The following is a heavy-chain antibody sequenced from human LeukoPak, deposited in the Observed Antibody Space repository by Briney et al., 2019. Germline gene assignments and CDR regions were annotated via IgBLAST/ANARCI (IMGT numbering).Heavy chain of an antibody. CDR1: GFTFSSYG. Sequence: PGRSLRLSCAASGFTFSSYGMHWVRQAPGKGLEWVGFIRSKAYGGTTEYAASVKGRFTISRDDSKSIAYLQMNSLKTEDTAVYYCTRGFLEPPLYDYWGQGTLVTVSS. CDR2: IRSKAYGGTT. J-gene: IGHJ4*02. V-gene: IGHV3-49*04. CDR3: TRGFLEPPLYDY. D-gene: IGHD3-3*01.